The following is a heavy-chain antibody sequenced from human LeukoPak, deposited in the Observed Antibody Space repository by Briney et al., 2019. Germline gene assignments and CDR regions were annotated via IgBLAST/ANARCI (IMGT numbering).Heavy chain of an antibody. CDR3: TSAGSSPPFDY. CDR2: IRSKANSYAT. Sequence: GGSLRLSCAASGFTCSGSAMHWVRQASGNGLEWVGRIRSKANSYATAYAASVKGRFTISRDDSKNTAYLQMNSLKAEDTAVYYCTSAGSSPPFDYWGQGTLVTVSS. CDR1: GFTCSGSA. V-gene: IGHV3-73*01. D-gene: IGHD6-13*01. J-gene: IGHJ4*02.